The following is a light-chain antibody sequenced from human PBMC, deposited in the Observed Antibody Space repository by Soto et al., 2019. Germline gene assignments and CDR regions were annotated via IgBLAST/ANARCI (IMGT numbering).Light chain of an antibody. V-gene: IGKV3-20*01. Sequence: EIVLTQSPCTLSLSPGERATLSCRASQSVSSSYLAWYQQQPGQAPRLLLYGASSRATGIPDRFSGSGSGTDFTLTISRLEPEDFAVYYCQQYGSSPSITFGQGTRLEI. CDR1: QSVSSSY. CDR3: QQYGSSPSIT. CDR2: GAS. J-gene: IGKJ5*01.